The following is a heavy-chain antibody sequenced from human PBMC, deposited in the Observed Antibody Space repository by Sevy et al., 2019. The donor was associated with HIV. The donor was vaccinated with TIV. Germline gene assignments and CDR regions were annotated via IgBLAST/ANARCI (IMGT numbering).Heavy chain of an antibody. CDR3: VPSGGGHAGY. CDR2: IKQDGSEK. CDR1: GFTLSSRW. D-gene: IGHD2-15*01. J-gene: IGHJ4*02. V-gene: IGHV3-7*01. Sequence: GGSLRLSCAASGFTLSSRWMSWVRQAPGKGLGWVANIKQDGSEKYYVDSVKDRFTISRDNAKNSLYLQMNSLRAEDTAVYYCVPSGGGHAGYWGQGTLVTVSS.